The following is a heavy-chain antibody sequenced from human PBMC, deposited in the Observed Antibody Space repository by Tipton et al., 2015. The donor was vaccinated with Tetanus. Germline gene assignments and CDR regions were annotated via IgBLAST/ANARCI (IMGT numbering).Heavy chain of an antibody. CDR1: GFPFMTYW. CDR3: TGDITSGALY. J-gene: IGHJ4*02. Sequence: SLRLSCAASGFPFMTYWMTWVRQAPGKGLEWVANIKRDGSEQHYVDSVKGRFTISRDNAGNSLYLQMNSLRVEDTAIYFCTGDITSGALYWGQGTLVTVSS. D-gene: IGHD5-12*01. V-gene: IGHV3-7*01. CDR2: IKRDGSEQ.